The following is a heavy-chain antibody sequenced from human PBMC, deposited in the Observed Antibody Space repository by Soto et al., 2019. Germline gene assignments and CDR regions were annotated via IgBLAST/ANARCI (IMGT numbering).Heavy chain of an antibody. CDR1: GGSISSGGYY. Sequence: LSLTCTVSGGSISSGGYYWSWISQHPGKGLEWIGYIYYSGSTYYNPSLKSRVTISVDTSKNQFSLKLSSVTAADTAVYYCAREGSCSGGSCYPYHYYFDYWGQGTLVTVSS. D-gene: IGHD2-15*01. J-gene: IGHJ4*02. CDR3: AREGSCSGGSCYPYHYYFDY. CDR2: IYYSGST. V-gene: IGHV4-31*03.